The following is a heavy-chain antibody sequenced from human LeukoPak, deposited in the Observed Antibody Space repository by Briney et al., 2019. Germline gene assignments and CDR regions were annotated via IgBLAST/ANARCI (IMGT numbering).Heavy chain of an antibody. D-gene: IGHD5-18*01. Sequence: SETLSLTCTVSGGSISSYSYHWGWIRQPPGKGLEWIGSIYYSGSMYYNPSLKSRVTISVDTSKNQFSLKLSSVTAADTAVYYCATIQLWSNPAGDYWGQGTLVTVSS. J-gene: IGHJ4*02. CDR3: ATIQLWSNPAGDY. CDR1: GGSISSYSYH. CDR2: IYYSGSM. V-gene: IGHV4-39*01.